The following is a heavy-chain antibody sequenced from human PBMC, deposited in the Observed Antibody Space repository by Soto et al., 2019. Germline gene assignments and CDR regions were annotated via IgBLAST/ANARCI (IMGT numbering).Heavy chain of an antibody. CDR3: ARVGRYWSESTESH. CDR1: GFPFISHT. V-gene: IGHV3-21*01. Sequence: EVQLVESGGGLVKPGESLTLSCVASGFPFISHTMSWIRQAPGKGLEWVSSLSSKSAYIYYTESVRGRFNVSRDNAKNSLFLQMNSLRVEDTGVYYCARVGRYWSESTESHWGRGTLVIVSS. CDR2: LSSKSAYI. J-gene: IGHJ4*02. D-gene: IGHD3-10*01.